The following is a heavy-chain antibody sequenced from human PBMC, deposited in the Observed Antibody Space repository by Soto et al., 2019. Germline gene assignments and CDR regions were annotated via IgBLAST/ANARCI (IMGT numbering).Heavy chain of an antibody. Sequence: SETMSLTCTVSGGSISSGDYYWSWIHQPTGKGLGWIGYIYYSGSTYYNASLKSRVTISVDTSKNQFSLKLSSVPAADTAVYYCASGRRYDFWSGYLFDYWGQGTLVTVSS. J-gene: IGHJ4*02. V-gene: IGHV4-30-4*01. CDR1: GGSISSGDYY. CDR2: IYYSGST. CDR3: ASGRRYDFWSGYLFDY. D-gene: IGHD3-3*01.